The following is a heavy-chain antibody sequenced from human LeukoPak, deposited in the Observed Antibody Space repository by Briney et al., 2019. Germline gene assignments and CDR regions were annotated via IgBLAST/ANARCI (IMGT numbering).Heavy chain of an antibody. CDR2: ISSSSSYI. CDR1: GFTFSSYS. CDR3: AAAGPSPAAILVDY. Sequence: GGSLRLSCAASGFTFSSYSRNWVRPAPGKGLEWVSSISSSSSYIYYADSVKGRFTISRDNAKNSLYLQMNSMRAEDTAVYYCAAAGPSPAAILVDYWGQGTLVTVSS. V-gene: IGHV3-21*01. D-gene: IGHD2-2*02. J-gene: IGHJ4*02.